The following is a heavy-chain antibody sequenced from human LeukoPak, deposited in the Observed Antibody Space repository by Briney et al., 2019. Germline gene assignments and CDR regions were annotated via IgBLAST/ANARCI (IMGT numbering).Heavy chain of an antibody. D-gene: IGHD3-22*01. CDR1: GYTFTSYG. Sequence: ASVKVSCKASGYTFTSYGISWVRQAPGQGLEWMGWISAYNGNTNYAQKLQGRVTMTRDTSTSTVYMELSSLRSEDTAVYYCAREKGRHSSGYYYGGTDYWGQGTLVTVSS. V-gene: IGHV1-18*01. CDR3: AREKGRHSSGYYYGGTDY. J-gene: IGHJ4*02. CDR2: ISAYNGNT.